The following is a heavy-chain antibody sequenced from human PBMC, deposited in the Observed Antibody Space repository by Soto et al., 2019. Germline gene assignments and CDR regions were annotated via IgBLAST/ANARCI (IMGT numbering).Heavy chain of an antibody. Sequence: QVQLQQSGPGLVKPSQTLSLTCAISGDSVSNNSAAWNWIRQSPSRGLEWLGRTYYRYKWYNDYAVSVKGRVTINPDTSKNQFSLQLNSVTPEDTAVYYCARDPAECGSDCSPTGFDYWGQGTLVTVSS. CDR1: GDSVSNNSAA. CDR2: TYYRYKWYN. J-gene: IGHJ4*02. V-gene: IGHV6-1*01. D-gene: IGHD2-21*02. CDR3: ARDPAECGSDCSPTGFDY.